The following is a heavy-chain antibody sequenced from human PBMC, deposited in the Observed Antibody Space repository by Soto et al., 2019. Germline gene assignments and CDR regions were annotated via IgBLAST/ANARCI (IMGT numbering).Heavy chain of an antibody. J-gene: IGHJ4*02. CDR3: ARESEDLTSNFDY. Sequence: GGSLRLSCAASGFTFTRYSMNWVRQAPGKGLEWVSTISSTTNYIYYADSMKGRFTVSRDNAKNSEYLEMNSLSAEDTALYYCARESEDLTSNFDYWGQGTLVTVSS. V-gene: IGHV3-21*01. CDR2: ISSTTNYI. CDR1: GFTFTRYS.